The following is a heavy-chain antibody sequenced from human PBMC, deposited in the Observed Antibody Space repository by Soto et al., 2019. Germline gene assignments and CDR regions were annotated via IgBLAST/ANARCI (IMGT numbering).Heavy chain of an antibody. CDR3: ATVAMTSPQAFDY. CDR2: IYFTGYT. CDR1: GGSLSSHY. Sequence: QVQLQESGPGLVKPSETLSLTCTVSGGSLSSHYWCWIRQSPGKGLEWIGYIYFTGYTNYNPSLKNRVTISVDTSKSQFSLRLNSATAADTAVYYCATVAMTSPQAFDYWGQGTLVSVSS. V-gene: IGHV4-59*11. J-gene: IGHJ4*02. D-gene: IGHD2-15*01.